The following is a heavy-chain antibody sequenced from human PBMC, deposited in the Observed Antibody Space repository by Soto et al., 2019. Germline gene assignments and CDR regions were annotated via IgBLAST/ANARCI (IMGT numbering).Heavy chain of an antibody. CDR3: ARGNCSGGSCYPPRKGKSMTTVTNGAFDI. CDR1: GGSISSGGYY. Sequence: SETLSLTCTVSGGSISSGGYYWSWIRQHPGKGLEWIGYIYYSGSTYYNPSLKSRVTISVDTSKNQFSLKLSSVTAADTAVYYCARGNCSGGSCYPPRKGKSMTTVTNGAFDIWGQGTMVTV. V-gene: IGHV4-31*03. D-gene: IGHD2-15*01. CDR2: IYYSGST. J-gene: IGHJ3*02.